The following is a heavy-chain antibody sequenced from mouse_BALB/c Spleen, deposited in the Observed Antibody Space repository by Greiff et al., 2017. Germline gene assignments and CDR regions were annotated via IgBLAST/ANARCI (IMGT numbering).Heavy chain of an antibody. CDR1: GFTFSSYT. CDR3: ARHYVITTATYYYAMDY. V-gene: IGHV5-12-2*01. J-gene: IGHJ4*01. CDR2: ISNGGGST. Sequence: DVHLVESGGGLVQPGGSLKLSCAASGFTFSSYTMSWVRQTPEKRLEWVAYISNGGGSTYYPDTVKGRFTISRDNAKNTLYLQMSSLKSEDTAMYYCARHYVITTATYYYAMDYWGQGTSVTVSS. D-gene: IGHD1-2*01.